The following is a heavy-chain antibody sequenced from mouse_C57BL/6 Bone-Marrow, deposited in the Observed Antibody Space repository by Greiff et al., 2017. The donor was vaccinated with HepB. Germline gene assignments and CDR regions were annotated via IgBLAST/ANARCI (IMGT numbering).Heavy chain of an antibody. V-gene: IGHV5-9*01. CDR1: GFTFSSYT. Sequence: EVKLVESGGGLVKPGGSLKLSCAASGFTFSSYTMSWVRQTPEKRLEWVATISGGGGNTYYPDSVKGRFTISRDNAKNTLYLQMSSLRSYDTALYYCARHVGSANWVFAYWGQGTLVTVSA. CDR3: ARHVGSANWVFAY. J-gene: IGHJ3*01. D-gene: IGHD4-1*01. CDR2: ISGGGGNT.